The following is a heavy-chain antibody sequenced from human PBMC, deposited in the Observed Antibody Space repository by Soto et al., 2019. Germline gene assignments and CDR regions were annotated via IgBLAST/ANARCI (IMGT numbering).Heavy chain of an antibody. D-gene: IGHD1-7*01. CDR2: MSGSSSTT. V-gene: IGHV3-23*01. CDR1: GLTFSDYA. J-gene: IGHJ4*02. Sequence: GGSLRLSCATSGLTFSDYAMSWVRQAPGGGLEWVSSMSGSSSTTYYADSVRGRFTISRDRSKNTLYLQMSSLRAEDTALYYCAKNQERELPRVIDFWGQGTLVTVSS. CDR3: AKNQERELPRVIDF.